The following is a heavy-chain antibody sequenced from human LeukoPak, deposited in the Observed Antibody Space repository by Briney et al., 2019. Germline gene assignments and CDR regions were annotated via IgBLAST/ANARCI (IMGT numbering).Heavy chain of an antibody. CDR1: GYTFTSYG. D-gene: IGHD3-3*01. V-gene: IGHV1-18*01. CDR3: ARLYDFWSGYYTGYYYYGMDV. Sequence: GASVKVSCKASGYTFTSYGISWVRQAPGQGLEWMGWISAYNGNTNYAQKLQGRVTMTTDTSTSTAYMEPRSLRSDDTAVYYCARLYDFWSGYYTGYYYYGMDVWGQGTTVTVSS. CDR2: ISAYNGNT. J-gene: IGHJ6*02.